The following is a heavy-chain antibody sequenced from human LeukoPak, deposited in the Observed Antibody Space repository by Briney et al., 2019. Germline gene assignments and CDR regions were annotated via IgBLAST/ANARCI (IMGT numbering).Heavy chain of an antibody. CDR3: ARGEYSYGYHY. D-gene: IGHD5-18*01. CDR1: GYTFTGYY. J-gene: IGHJ4*02. Sequence: AASVNVSCKASGYTFTGYYMHWVRQAPGQGLEWMGWINPNSGATNYAQKFQGRVTMTRDTSISTAYMELSRLRSDDTAVYYCARGEYSYGYHYWGQGTLVTVSS. V-gene: IGHV1-2*02. CDR2: INPNSGAT.